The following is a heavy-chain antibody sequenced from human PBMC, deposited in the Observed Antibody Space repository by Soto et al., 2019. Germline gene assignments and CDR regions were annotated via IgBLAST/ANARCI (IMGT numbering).Heavy chain of an antibody. CDR3: ARVKGYCSSTSCYEDY. D-gene: IGHD2-2*01. Sequence: QVQLVESGGGLVKPGGSLRLSCAASGFTFSDYYMSWIRQAPGKGLEWVSYISSSSSYTNYADSVKGRFTISRDNAKNSLYLQMNSLRAEDTAVYYCARVKGYCSSTSCYEDYWGQGTLVTVSS. J-gene: IGHJ4*02. CDR2: ISSSSSYT. CDR1: GFTFSDYY. V-gene: IGHV3-11*06.